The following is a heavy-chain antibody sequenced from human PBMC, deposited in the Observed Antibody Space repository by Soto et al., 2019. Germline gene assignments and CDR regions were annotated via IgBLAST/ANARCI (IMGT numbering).Heavy chain of an antibody. J-gene: IGHJ5*02. CDR3: ARRDDGPNRVLWFGEYYNWFDP. V-gene: IGHV4-59*12. CDR1: GGSIRTYY. D-gene: IGHD3-10*01. Sequence: LSLTCTVSGGSIRTYYWSWIRQPPGKGLEWIGYIYYTGGSPNYNPSLKSRVAISVDRSKNQFSLKLSSVTAADTAVYYCARRDDGPNRVLWFGEYYNWFDPWGQGTLVTVSS. CDR2: IYYTGGSP.